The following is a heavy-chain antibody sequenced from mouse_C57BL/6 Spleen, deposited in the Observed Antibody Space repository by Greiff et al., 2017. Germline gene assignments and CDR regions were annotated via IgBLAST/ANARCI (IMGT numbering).Heavy chain of an antibody. Sequence: EVMLVESGGGLVKPGGSLKLSCAASGFTFSSYAMSWVRQTPEKRLEWVATISDGGSYTYYPDNVKGRFTISRDNAKNNLYLQMSHLKSEDTAMYYCARGEMVTTRGTYFDYWGQGTTLTVSS. CDR3: ARGEMVTTRGTYFDY. V-gene: IGHV5-4*03. CDR1: GFTFSSYA. CDR2: ISDGGSYT. D-gene: IGHD2-2*01. J-gene: IGHJ2*01.